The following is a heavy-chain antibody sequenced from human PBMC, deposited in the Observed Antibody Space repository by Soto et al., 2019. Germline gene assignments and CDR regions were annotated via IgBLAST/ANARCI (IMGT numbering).Heavy chain of an antibody. CDR3: ARAISGYVT. CDR2: INTGNGNT. V-gene: IGHV1-3*04. CDR1: GITYTTYA. D-gene: IGHD5-12*01. J-gene: IGHJ5*02. Sequence: QVQLVQSGAEVKKPGASVKVSCKASGITYTTYAIHWVRQAPGQGLEWMGWINTGNGNTRYSQRFQGRVTRTTDTSASTAYMDLSSLTSEDTAVYYGARAISGYVTWGQGTLITVSS.